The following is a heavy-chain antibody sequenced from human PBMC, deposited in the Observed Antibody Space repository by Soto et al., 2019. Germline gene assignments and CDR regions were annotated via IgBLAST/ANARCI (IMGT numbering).Heavy chain of an antibody. V-gene: IGHV4-4*07. CDR1: GGSISCYY. CDR2: IYTSGST. J-gene: IGHJ6*02. Sequence: LXLTCTLSGGSISCYYWSWILQPAVKGLEWIGRIYTSGSTNYNPSLKSRVTMSVDTSKNQFSLKLSSVTAADTAVYYCARGGGRGKTEINHYYYGMDVWGQGTTVTVSS. D-gene: IGHD2-15*01. CDR3: ARGGGRGKTEINHYYYGMDV.